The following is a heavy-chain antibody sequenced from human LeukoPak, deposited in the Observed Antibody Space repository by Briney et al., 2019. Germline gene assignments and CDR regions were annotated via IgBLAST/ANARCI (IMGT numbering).Heavy chain of an antibody. CDR1: GFTFSSYG. Sequence: PGGSLRPSCAASGFTFSSYGMHWVRQAPGQGLEWVAAISYDGSDKYYADSVKGRFTISRDNSKKTLYLHMNSLKAEDMAVYYCARDLSGGNYFRAGMDVWGQGTTVTVSS. CDR2: ISYDGSDK. V-gene: IGHV3-30*03. CDR3: ARDLSGGNYFRAGMDV. J-gene: IGHJ6*02. D-gene: IGHD4/OR15-4a*01.